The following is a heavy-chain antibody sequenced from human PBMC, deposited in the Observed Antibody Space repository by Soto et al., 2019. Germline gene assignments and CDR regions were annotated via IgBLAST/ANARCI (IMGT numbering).Heavy chain of an antibody. D-gene: IGHD3-10*01. CDR3: ARDYYGSGSYTAGDYFDY. Sequence: QSQTLSLPCAISGDSVSSNSAAWNWIRQSPSRGLEWLGRTYYRSKWYNDYAVSVKSRITINPDTSKNQFSLQLNSVTPEDTAVYYCARDYYGSGSYTAGDYFDYWGQGTLVTVSS. CDR2: TYYRSKWYN. J-gene: IGHJ4*02. V-gene: IGHV6-1*01. CDR1: GDSVSSNSAA.